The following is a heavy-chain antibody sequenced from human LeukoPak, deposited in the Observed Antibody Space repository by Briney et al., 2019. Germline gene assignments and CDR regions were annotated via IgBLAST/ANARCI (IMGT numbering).Heavy chain of an antibody. V-gene: IGHV3-7*01. D-gene: IGHD6-13*01. J-gene: IGHJ4*02. CDR2: IKQDGSEK. CDR1: GFTFSTYW. CDR3: ARHSAGKDY. Sequence: PGGSLRLSCAASGFTFSTYWMSWVRQAPGKGLEWVANIKQDGSEKYYIDSVKGRFTISRDNAKNSLYLQMNSLRAEDTAMYYCARHSAGKDYWGQGTLVTVSS.